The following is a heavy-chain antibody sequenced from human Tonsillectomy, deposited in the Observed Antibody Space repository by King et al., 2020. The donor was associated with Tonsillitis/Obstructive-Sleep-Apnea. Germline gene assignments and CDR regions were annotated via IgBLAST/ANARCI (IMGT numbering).Heavy chain of an antibody. CDR3: ARIAEGYSSSPDAFDI. V-gene: IGHV2-26*01. CDR1: GLSLINAKMG. D-gene: IGHD6-6*01. Sequence: VTLKESGPVLVKPTETLTLTCTVSGLSLINAKMGVSWIRQPPGKALEWLAHIFSNGEKSYSTSLKSRLTISKDTSTSQVVLNRTNMDPVDTGTYYCARIAEGYSSSPDAFDIWGQGTMVTVSS. J-gene: IGHJ3*02. CDR2: IFSNGEK.